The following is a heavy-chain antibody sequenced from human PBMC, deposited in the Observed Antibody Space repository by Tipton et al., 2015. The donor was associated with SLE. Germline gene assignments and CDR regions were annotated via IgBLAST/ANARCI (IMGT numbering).Heavy chain of an antibody. V-gene: IGHV1-8*01. J-gene: IGHJ4*02. Sequence: QLVQSGPEVKKPGASVKVSCKASGYTFTRNDINWVRQATGQGLEWMGWMDPDSGNTVYAQRFRGRVTMTRNTSISTAYMELSSLRSEDTAVYYCATHTWGYGFDFWGQGTPVTVSS. D-gene: IGHD5-12*01. CDR1: GYTFTRND. CDR3: ATHTWGYGFDF. CDR2: MDPDSGNT.